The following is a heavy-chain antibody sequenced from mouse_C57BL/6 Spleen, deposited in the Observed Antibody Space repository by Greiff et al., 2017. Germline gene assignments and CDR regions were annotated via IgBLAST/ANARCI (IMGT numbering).Heavy chain of an antibody. D-gene: IGHD2-3*01. Sequence: VHVKQSGPELVKPGASVKMSCKASGYTFTDYNMHWVKQSHGKSLEWIGYINPNNGGTSYNQKFKGKATLTVNKSSSTAYMELRSLTSEDSAVYYCARDGYYSAWFAYWGQGTLVTVSA. V-gene: IGHV1-22*01. J-gene: IGHJ3*01. CDR2: INPNNGGT. CDR3: ARDGYYSAWFAY. CDR1: GYTFTDYN.